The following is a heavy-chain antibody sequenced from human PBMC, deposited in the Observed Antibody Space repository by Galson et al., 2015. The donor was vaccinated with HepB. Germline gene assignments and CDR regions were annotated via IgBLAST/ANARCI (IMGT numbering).Heavy chain of an antibody. CDR3: ARALRGVAARPGIDY. J-gene: IGHJ4*02. Sequence: SLRLSCAASGFTFSSYAMHWVRQAPGKGLEWVAVISYDGSNKYYADSVKGRFTISRDNSKNTLYLQMNSLRAEDTAVYYCARALRGVAARPGIDYWGQGTLVTVSS. CDR1: GFTFSSYA. CDR2: ISYDGSNK. V-gene: IGHV3-30-3*01. D-gene: IGHD6-6*01.